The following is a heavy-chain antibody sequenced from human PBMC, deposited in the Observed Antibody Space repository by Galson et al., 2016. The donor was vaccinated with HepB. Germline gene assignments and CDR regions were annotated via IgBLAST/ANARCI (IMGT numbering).Heavy chain of an antibody. CDR3: STVLVKAVAFDS. V-gene: IGHV3-23*01. CDR1: GFTFSTYA. J-gene: IGHJ4*02. D-gene: IGHD6-19*01. CDR2: ISGSGDTT. Sequence: SLRLSCAASGFTFSTYAMSWVRQDPGKGLEWVSLISGSGDTTYYAGSVSGRFLISIDNSKNTLSLQMNSLIAEDTAVYYCSTVLVKAVAFDSWGQGTLVTVSS.